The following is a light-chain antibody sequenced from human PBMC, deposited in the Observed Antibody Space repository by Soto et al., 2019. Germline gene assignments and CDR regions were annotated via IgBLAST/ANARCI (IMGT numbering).Light chain of an antibody. V-gene: IGKV3-11*01. CDR3: PQRSNWPPA. Sequence: EVVFTQSPATLSLSPGERATVSCRASQSISSFLAWYQQKPGQVPRLLIYDTSNRATGIPARFSGSGSGTDFTLSISSLAPEDFAVYYCPQRSNWPPAFGQGTRVAVK. J-gene: IGKJ5*01. CDR1: QSISSF. CDR2: DTS.